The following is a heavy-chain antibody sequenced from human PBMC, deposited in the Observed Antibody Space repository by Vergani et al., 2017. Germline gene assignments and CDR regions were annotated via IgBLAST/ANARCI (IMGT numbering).Heavy chain of an antibody. V-gene: IGHV4-59*02. J-gene: IGHJ4*02. CDR1: GASVNSSY. Sequence: QVKLQESGPGLVKPSETLSLTCTVSGASVNSSYWSWIRQPPGKGLEWMGYVSFRGDTLYDPSVKGRMTISLNTSSNQFSLYLTSVTAADTAVYDCARSRIYYGAGSPDYWGQGTLVTVSS. CDR2: VSFRGDT. D-gene: IGHD3-10*01. CDR3: ARSRIYYGAGSPDY.